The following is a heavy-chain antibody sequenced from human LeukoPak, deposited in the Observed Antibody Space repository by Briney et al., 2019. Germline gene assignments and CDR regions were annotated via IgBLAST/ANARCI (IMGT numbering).Heavy chain of an antibody. CDR1: GGSISSYY. Sequence: SETLSLTCTVSGGSISSYYWSWIRQPPGKGLEWIGYIYYSGSTNYNPSLKSRVTISVDTSKNQFSLKLSSVTAADTAVYYCASGVDSSVDYWGQGTLVTVSS. V-gene: IGHV4-59*01. CDR2: IYYSGST. J-gene: IGHJ4*02. D-gene: IGHD5-12*01. CDR3: ASGVDSSVDY.